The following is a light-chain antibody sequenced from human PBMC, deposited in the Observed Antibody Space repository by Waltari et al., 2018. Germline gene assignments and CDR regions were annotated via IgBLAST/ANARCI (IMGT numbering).Light chain of an antibody. V-gene: IGKV2-30*01. Sequence: DVVMTQSPLSLPVTLGQPASISCRSSQSLVSSDGNTYLSWFQQRPGQSPRRLIYKVSHRESGVPDRFSGSGSGTDFTLKISRVEAEDVGIYYCMQGSHWPPTFGGGTKVEIK. J-gene: IGKJ4*01. CDR1: QSLVSSDGNTY. CDR3: MQGSHWPPT. CDR2: KVS.